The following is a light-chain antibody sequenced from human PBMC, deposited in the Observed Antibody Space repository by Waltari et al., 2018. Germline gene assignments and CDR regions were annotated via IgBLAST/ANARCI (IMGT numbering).Light chain of an antibody. CDR1: SSNIGSYDL. V-gene: IGLV2-23*01. Sequence: QSALTQPASVSGSPGQSITISCPGTSSNIGSYDLISWYQQRPGKAPKLILYEATNRSSGVSDRFSASTSGNTASLTISGLLPEDESDYYCCSYAGDNTFLFGSGTKVTV. J-gene: IGLJ1*01. CDR2: EAT. CDR3: CSYAGDNTFL.